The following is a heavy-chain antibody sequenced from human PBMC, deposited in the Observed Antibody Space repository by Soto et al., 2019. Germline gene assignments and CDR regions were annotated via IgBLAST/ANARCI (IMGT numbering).Heavy chain of an antibody. CDR3: AKDPYSYGSDPYYFDH. CDR2: ISHDGSNK. D-gene: IGHD5-18*01. CDR1: GFTFSSYD. V-gene: IGHV3-30*18. J-gene: IGHJ4*02. Sequence: HVQLVESGGGVVQPGRSLRLSCEASGFTFSSYDMHWVRQAPGKGLEWVAVISHDGSNKYYADSVKGRFTISRDNSKHTLYLEMNSLRAEDTAVNYCAKDPYSYGSDPYYFDHWGQGTLVTVSS.